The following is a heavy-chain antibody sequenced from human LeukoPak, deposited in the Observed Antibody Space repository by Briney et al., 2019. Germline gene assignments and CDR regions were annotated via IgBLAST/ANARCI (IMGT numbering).Heavy chain of an antibody. Sequence: GGSLRLSCAASGFTFSSYSMNWVRQAPGKGLEWVAVIWYDGSNKYYADSVKGRFTISRDNSKNTLYLQMNSLRAEDTAVYYCARDGGGFGELSHGMDVWGQGTTVTVSS. CDR3: ARDGGGFGELSHGMDV. CDR1: GFTFSSYS. D-gene: IGHD3-10*01. CDR2: IWYDGSNK. V-gene: IGHV3-33*08. J-gene: IGHJ6*02.